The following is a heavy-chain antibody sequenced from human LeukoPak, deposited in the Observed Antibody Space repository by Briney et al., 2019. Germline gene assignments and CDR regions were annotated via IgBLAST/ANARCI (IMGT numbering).Heavy chain of an antibody. CDR2: IYDSGST. CDR3: ARGRGWLPPG. J-gene: IGHJ4*02. CDR1: DGXISIGSYY. Sequence: SETLSLTCIVSDGXISIGSYYLNWIRQPPGKGLEWIGQIYDSGSTNYNPSLKSRVTISVDTSKNQFSLRLSSVTAADTAVYYCARGRGWLPPGWGQGTLVTVSS. D-gene: IGHD5-12*01. V-gene: IGHV4-61*01.